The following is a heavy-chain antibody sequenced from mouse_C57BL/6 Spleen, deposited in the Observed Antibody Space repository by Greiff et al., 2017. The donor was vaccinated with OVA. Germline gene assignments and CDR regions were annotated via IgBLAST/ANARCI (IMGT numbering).Heavy chain of an antibody. CDR1: GFTFSSYG. J-gene: IGHJ2*01. CDR2: ISSGGSYT. D-gene: IGHD2-5*01. V-gene: IGHV5-6*01. CDR3: ARHDSNGLDY. Sequence: EVQLVESGGDLVKPGGSLKLSCAASGFTFSSYGMSWVRQTPDKRLEWVATISSGGSYTYYPDSVKGRFTISRDNAKNTLYLQMSSLKSEDTAMYYCARHDSNGLDYWGQGTTLTVSS.